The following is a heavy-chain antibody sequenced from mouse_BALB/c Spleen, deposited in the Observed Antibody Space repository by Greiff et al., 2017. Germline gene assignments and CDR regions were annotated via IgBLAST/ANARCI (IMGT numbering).Heavy chain of an antibody. D-gene: IGHD2-1*01. Sequence: DVKLQESGPGLVKPSQSLSLTCSVTGYSITSGYYWNWIRQFPGNKLEWMGYISYDGSNNYNPSLKNRISITRDTSKNQFFLKLNSVTTEDTATYYCAREGGNYPYWYFDVWGAGTTVTVSS. CDR3: AREGGNYPYWYFDV. V-gene: IGHV3-6*02. CDR2: ISYDGSN. CDR1: GYSITSGYY. J-gene: IGHJ1*01.